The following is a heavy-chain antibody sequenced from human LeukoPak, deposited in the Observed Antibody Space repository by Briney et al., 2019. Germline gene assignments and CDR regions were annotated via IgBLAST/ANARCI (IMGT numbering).Heavy chain of an antibody. J-gene: IGHJ5*02. Sequence: GGSLRLSCAASGFTFSTYWMTWVCKAPGKGLEWVANIKWDGIETYYVDSVKGRFAIFRNNAKNSLYLQMNNLRDEDTAVYYCAKNHVTVPNGDWFGPWGQGTLVTVSS. V-gene: IGHV3-7*01. CDR3: AKNHVTVPNGDWFGP. CDR2: IKWDGIET. D-gene: IGHD4-11*01. CDR1: GFTFSTYW.